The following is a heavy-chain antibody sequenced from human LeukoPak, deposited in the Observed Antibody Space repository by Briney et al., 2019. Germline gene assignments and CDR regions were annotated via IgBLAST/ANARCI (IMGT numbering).Heavy chain of an antibody. CDR1: GFTFSSYS. Sequence: GGSLRLSCAASGFTFSSYSMNWVRQAPGKGLEWVSYISNTGSSIYYADSVKGRFTISRDNAKNSLYLQMNSLRAEDTAVYYCARGAAGNWFDPWGQGTLVTVSS. D-gene: IGHD2-15*01. V-gene: IGHV3-48*04. CDR3: ARGAAGNWFDP. J-gene: IGHJ5*02. CDR2: ISNTGSSI.